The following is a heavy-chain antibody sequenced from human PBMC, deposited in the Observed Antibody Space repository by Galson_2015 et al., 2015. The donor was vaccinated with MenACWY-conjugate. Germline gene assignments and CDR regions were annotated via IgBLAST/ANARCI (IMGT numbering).Heavy chain of an antibody. CDR1: GDSVSRNGAA. CDR2: TYYRSEWHY. V-gene: IGHV6-1*01. CDR3: ASGGNYWFAFDI. J-gene: IGHJ3*02. Sequence: AISGDSVSRNGAAWSWIRQSPSRGPEWLGRTYYRSEWHYDYAVSVKSRIIIRPDTSKNQISLQLNSVTPEDMAVYFCASGGNYWFAFDIWGQGTMVSVSS. D-gene: IGHD1-26*01.